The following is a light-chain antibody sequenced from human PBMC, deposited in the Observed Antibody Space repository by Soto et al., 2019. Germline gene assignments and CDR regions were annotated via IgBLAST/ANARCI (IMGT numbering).Light chain of an antibody. CDR2: DNN. J-gene: IGLJ2*01. CDR3: GTWDSSLSVVV. CDR1: SSNIGNNY. V-gene: IGLV1-51*01. Sequence: QSVLTQPPSVSAAPEQKVTISCSGSSSNIGNNYVSWYQQFPGTAPKLLIYDNNQRPSGIPDRFSGSKSGTSATLGITGLQTGDEANYYCGTWDSSLSVVVFGGGTKLTVL.